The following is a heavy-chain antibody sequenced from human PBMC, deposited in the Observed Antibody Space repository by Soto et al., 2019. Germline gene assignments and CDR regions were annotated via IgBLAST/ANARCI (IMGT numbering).Heavy chain of an antibody. CDR1: GGSISSGGYY. CDR2: IYYSGST. V-gene: IGHV4-31*03. CDR3: ARGRSSSWYYFDY. D-gene: IGHD6-13*01. Sequence: PSETLSLTCTVSGGSISSGGYYWSWIRQHPGKGLEWIGYIYYSGSTYYNPSLKSRVTISVDTSKNQFSLKLSSVTAADTAVYYCARGRSSSWYYFDYWGQGTLVTVSS. J-gene: IGHJ4*02.